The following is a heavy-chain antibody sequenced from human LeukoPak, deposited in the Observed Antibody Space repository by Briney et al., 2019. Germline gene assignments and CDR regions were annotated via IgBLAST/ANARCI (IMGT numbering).Heavy chain of an antibody. D-gene: IGHD5/OR15-5a*01. CDR1: GFTFSSYA. V-gene: IGHV3-30-3*01. CDR3: ARGDLPQYYFDY. CDR2: ISYDGSNK. Sequence: PGGSLRLSCAASGFTFSSYAMHWVRQAPGKGLEWVAVISYDGSNKYYADSVKGRFTISRDNYKNTLYLQMNSLRAEDTAVYYCARGDLPQYYFDYWGQGTLVTVSS. J-gene: IGHJ4*02.